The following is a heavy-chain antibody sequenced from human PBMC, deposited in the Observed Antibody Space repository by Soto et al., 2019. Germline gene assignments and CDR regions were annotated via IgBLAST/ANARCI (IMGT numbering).Heavy chain of an antibody. CDR3: ERTPSNGAYVYFPMDV. CDR1: EYRFNSYW. CDR2: IYPGDSDT. V-gene: IGHV5-51*01. J-gene: IGHJ6*02. Sequence: GESLKISCTGSEYRFNSYWIGWVRQMPGKGLEWIGMIYPGDSDTTYSPSFEGQVTMSVDKSISTAYLQWNRLEASDSGTYYCERTPSNGAYVYFPMDVWGQGTTVTVSS. D-gene: IGHD3-9*01.